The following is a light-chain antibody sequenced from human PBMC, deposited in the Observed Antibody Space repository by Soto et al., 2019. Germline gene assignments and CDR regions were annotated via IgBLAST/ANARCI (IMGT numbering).Light chain of an antibody. CDR2: KAS. J-gene: IGKJ4*01. Sequence: DIQMTQSPSTLSASVGDGVTTTCRASQSISTWLAWYQQKPGKAPKLLIYKASRLEGGVPSRFSGSGSGTDFNITISSLQPDDFATYYCQQYNSYPLTFGGGTKVDIK. CDR1: QSISTW. CDR3: QQYNSYPLT. V-gene: IGKV1-5*03.